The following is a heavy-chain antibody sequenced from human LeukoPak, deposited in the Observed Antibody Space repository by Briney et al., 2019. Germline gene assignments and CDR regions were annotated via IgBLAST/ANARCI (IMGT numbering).Heavy chain of an antibody. D-gene: IGHD6-6*01. J-gene: IGHJ6*02. CDR2: INHSGST. V-gene: IGHV4-34*01. Sequence: PSETLSLTCAVYGGSFSGYYWSWIRQPPGKGLEWIGEINHSGSTNYNPSLKSRVTISVDTSKNQFSLKLSSVTAADTAVYYCARDLGSSSQPHYYYYGMDVWGQGTTVTVSS. CDR3: ARDLGSSSQPHYYYYGMDV. CDR1: GGSFSGYY.